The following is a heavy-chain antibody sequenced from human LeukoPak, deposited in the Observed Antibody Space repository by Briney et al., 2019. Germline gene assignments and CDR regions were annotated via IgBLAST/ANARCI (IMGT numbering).Heavy chain of an antibody. Sequence: SETLSLTCTVSDYSISTGYYWGWIRQPPGKGLEWIGSIYYSGSTYYNPSLKSRVTISVDTSKNQFSLKLSSVTAADTAVYYCARDWILGYGGNPSWFDPWGQGTLVTVSS. J-gene: IGHJ5*02. V-gene: IGHV4-38-2*02. CDR1: DYSISTGYY. D-gene: IGHD4-23*01. CDR3: ARDWILGYGGNPSWFDP. CDR2: IYYSGST.